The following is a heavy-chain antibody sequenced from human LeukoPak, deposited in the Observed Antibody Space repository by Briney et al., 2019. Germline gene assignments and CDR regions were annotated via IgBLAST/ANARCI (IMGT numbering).Heavy chain of an antibody. CDR3: AAEYSSPGYFDY. V-gene: IGHV3-48*04. CDR2: ISSSGSTI. J-gene: IGHJ4*02. D-gene: IGHD6-6*01. CDR1: GFTFCSYW. Sequence: GGALRLSCAASGFTFCSYWMSWVRQAPGKGVEGGSYISSSGSTIYYADSVKGRFTISRDNAKNSLYLQMNSLRAEDTAVYYCAAEYSSPGYFDYWGQGTLVTVSS.